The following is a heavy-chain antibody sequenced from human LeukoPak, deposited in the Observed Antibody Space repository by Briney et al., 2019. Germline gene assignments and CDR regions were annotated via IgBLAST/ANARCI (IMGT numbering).Heavy chain of an antibody. D-gene: IGHD3-22*01. CDR1: GFTFSDYY. J-gene: IGHJ3*02. V-gene: IGHV3-11*01. CDR2: ISSSGSTI. Sequence: GGSLRLSCAASGFTFSDYYMSWIRQAPGKGLEWVSYISSSGSTIYYADSVKGRFTISRDNAKNSLYLQMNSMRAEDTAVYYCARAPSYYDSSGYYYAGAFDIWGQGTMVTVSS. CDR3: ARAPSYYDSSGYYYAGAFDI.